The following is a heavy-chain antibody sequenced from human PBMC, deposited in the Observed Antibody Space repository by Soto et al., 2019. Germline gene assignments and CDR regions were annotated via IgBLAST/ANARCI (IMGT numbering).Heavy chain of an antibody. CDR3: AKGLGPTAAFGMDV. Sequence: GGSLRLSCAASGFTFSSYAMSWVRQAPGKGLEWVSAISGSGGSTYYADSVKGRFTISRDNSKNTLYLQMNSLRAEDTDVYYCAKGLGPTAAFGMDVWGQGTTVTVSS. V-gene: IGHV3-23*01. D-gene: IGHD2-2*01. CDR2: ISGSGGST. J-gene: IGHJ6*02. CDR1: GFTFSSYA.